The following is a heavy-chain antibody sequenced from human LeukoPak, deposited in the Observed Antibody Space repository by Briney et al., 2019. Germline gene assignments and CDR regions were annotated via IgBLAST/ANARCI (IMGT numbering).Heavy chain of an antibody. D-gene: IGHD3-3*01. CDR1: GYTITSYY. J-gene: IGHJ6*02. CDR2: TNPSGGST. V-gene: IGHV1-46*01. CDR3: ARDRRTYDFWSVYYYYYGMDV. Sequence: ASVKVSCKASGYTITSYYMHWVRQAPGQGLEWMGITNPSGGSTSYAQKFQGRVTMTRDTSTSTVYMELSSLRSEDTAVYYCARDRRTYDFWSVYYYYYGMDVWGRGTTVTVSS.